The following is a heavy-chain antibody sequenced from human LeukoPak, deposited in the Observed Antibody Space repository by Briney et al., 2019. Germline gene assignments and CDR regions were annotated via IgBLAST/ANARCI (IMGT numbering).Heavy chain of an antibody. D-gene: IGHD3-9*01. J-gene: IGHJ4*02. CDR2: ISGSAGST. CDR1: GFPFSTYA. Sequence: PGGSLRLSCAASGFPFSTYAMTWVRQAPGQGLEWVSTISGSAGSTYYADSVKGRFIISRDNSRNTLYLQMDSLRAEDTAVYYCARRSRPFYDILSGPWDCWGQGTLVTVSS. CDR3: ARRSRPFYDILSGPWDC. V-gene: IGHV3-23*01.